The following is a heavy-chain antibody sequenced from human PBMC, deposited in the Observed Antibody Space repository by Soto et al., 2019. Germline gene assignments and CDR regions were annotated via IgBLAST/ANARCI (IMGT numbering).Heavy chain of an antibody. CDR3: AGARGYCSSTSCFNADY. D-gene: IGHD2-2*01. CDR1: GGTFSSYA. CDR2: IIPIFATA. Sequence: QVQLVQSGAEVKKPGSSVKVSCKASGGTFSSYAISWVRQAPGQGLEWMGGIIPIFATANYAQKFQGRVTITADESTSTAYMELSSLRSEDTAVYYCAGARGYCSSTSCFNADYWGQGTLVTVSS. V-gene: IGHV1-69*01. J-gene: IGHJ4*02.